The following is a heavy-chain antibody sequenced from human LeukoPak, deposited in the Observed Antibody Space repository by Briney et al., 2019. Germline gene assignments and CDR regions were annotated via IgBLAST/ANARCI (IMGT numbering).Heavy chain of an antibody. J-gene: IGHJ4*02. CDR3: ASLRYFDWLLLGFDY. Sequence: GGSLRLSCAASGFTFSSYSMNWVRQAPGKGLEWVSSISSSSSYIYYADSVKGRFTISRDNAKSSLYLQMNSLRAEDTAVYYCASLRYFDWLLLGFDYWGQGTLVTVSS. CDR1: GFTFSSYS. CDR2: ISSSSSYI. V-gene: IGHV3-21*01. D-gene: IGHD3-9*01.